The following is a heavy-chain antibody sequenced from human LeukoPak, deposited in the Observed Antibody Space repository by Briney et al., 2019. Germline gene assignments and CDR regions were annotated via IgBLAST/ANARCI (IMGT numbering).Heavy chain of an antibody. Sequence: PSETLSLTCAAYGGSFSGYYRSWIRQPPGKGLEWIGEINHSGSTNYNPSLKSRVTISVDTSKNQFSLKLSSVTAADTAVYYCARVKRPRKYGMDVWGQGTTVTVSS. CDR1: GGSFSGYY. J-gene: IGHJ6*02. V-gene: IGHV4-34*01. D-gene: IGHD6-25*01. CDR2: INHSGST. CDR3: ARVKRPRKYGMDV.